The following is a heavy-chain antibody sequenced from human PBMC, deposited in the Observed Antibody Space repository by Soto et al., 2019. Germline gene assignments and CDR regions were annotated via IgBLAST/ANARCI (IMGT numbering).Heavy chain of an antibody. CDR3: AKRDRFGSGSYFNRGDAFDI. Sequence: GGSLRLSCAASGFTFSSYAMSWVRQAPGKGLEWVSAISAGGGNTYYADSVKGRFTISRDNSKNTLYLQMNSLRAEDTAVYYCAKRDRFGSGSYFNRGDAFDIWGQGTMVTVSS. V-gene: IGHV3-23*01. CDR1: GFTFSSYA. J-gene: IGHJ3*02. D-gene: IGHD3-10*01. CDR2: ISAGGGNT.